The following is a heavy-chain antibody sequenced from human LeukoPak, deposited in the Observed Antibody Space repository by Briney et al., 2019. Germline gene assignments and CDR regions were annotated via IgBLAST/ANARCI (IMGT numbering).Heavy chain of an antibody. CDR3: ATVRDPRYSSSWYYFDY. V-gene: IGHV1-24*01. D-gene: IGHD6-13*01. CDR2: FDPEDGET. J-gene: IGHJ4*02. Sequence: ASVKVSCKVSGYTLTELSMHWVRQAPGKGLEWMGGFDPEDGETIYAQKFQGRVTMTEDTSTDTAYMELSSLRSEDTAVYYCATVRDPRYSSSWYYFDYWGQGTPVTVSS. CDR1: GYTLTELS.